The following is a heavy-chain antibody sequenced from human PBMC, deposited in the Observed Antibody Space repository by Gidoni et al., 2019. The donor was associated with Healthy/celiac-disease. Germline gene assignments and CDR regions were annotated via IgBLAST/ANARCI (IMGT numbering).Heavy chain of an antibody. J-gene: IGHJ4*02. CDR2: IYYSGST. CDR1: AGSISSGDYY. D-gene: IGHD3-3*01. CDR3: ASLRFLEPALFDY. Sequence: QVQLQESGPGLVKPSQTLSLTCPVSAGSISSGDYYWSWIRQPPGKGLEWIGYIYYSGSTYYNPSLKSRVTISVDTSKNQFSLKLSSVTAADTAVYYCASLRFLEPALFDYWGQGTLVTVSS. V-gene: IGHV4-30-4*01.